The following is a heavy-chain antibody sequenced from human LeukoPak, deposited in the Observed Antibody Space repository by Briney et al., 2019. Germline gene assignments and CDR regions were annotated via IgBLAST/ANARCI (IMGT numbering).Heavy chain of an antibody. V-gene: IGHV3-7*01. D-gene: IGHD2-2*01. Sequence: GGSLRLSCAASGFAFSSFWMTWVRQAPGKGLEWVANINQDGSEKYYVDSVKGRFTISRDNAKNSVYLQMNSLRAEDTAVYYCARGLDCRSTSCYLDNWGQGTLVTVSS. CDR1: GFAFSSFW. CDR3: ARGLDCRSTSCYLDN. CDR2: INQDGSEK. J-gene: IGHJ4*02.